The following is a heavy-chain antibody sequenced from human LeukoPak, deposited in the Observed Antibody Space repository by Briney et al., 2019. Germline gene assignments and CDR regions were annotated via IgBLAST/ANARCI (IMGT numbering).Heavy chain of an antibody. Sequence: GASVKVSCKASGGTFSSYAISWVRQAPGQGLEWMGGIIPIFGTANYAQKFQGRVTITTDESTSTAYMELSSLRSEDTAVYYCARGNDYSNPQDYWGQGTLVTVSS. J-gene: IGHJ4*02. CDR1: GGTFSSYA. D-gene: IGHD4-11*01. V-gene: IGHV1-69*05. CDR3: ARGNDYSNPQDY. CDR2: IIPIFGTA.